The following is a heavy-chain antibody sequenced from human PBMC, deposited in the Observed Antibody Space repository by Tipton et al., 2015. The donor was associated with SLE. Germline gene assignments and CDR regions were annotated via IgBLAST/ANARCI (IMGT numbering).Heavy chain of an antibody. CDR1: GFTFSSYG. CDR2: IRYDGSST. J-gene: IGHJ6*02. CDR3: AKRFPPGQYNSGWHAHYYGMDV. D-gene: IGHD6-19*01. V-gene: IGHV3-30*02. Sequence: SLRLSCVATGFTFSSYGMHWVRQAPGKGLEWVAFIRYDGSSTYYADSVKGRSTISRDNSKNTLYLQMKSLRAEDTAVYYCAKRFPPGQYNSGWHAHYYGMDVWGQGTTVTVSS.